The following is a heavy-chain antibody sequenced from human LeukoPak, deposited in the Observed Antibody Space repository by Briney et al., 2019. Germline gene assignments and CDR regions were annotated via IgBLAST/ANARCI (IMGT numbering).Heavy chain of an antibody. Sequence: PSETLSLTCTVSGGSISSSSYYWGWIRQPPGKGLEWIGSIYYSGSTYYNPSLKSRVTISVDTSKNQFSLKLSSVTAADTAVYYCAAVPAAMNFGYFQHWGQGTLVTVSS. CDR1: GGSISSSSYY. D-gene: IGHD2-2*01. CDR3: AAVPAAMNFGYFQH. CDR2: IYYSGST. V-gene: IGHV4-39*07. J-gene: IGHJ1*01.